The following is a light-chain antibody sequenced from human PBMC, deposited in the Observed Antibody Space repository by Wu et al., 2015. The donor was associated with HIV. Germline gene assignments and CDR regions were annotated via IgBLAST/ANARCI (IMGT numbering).Light chain of an antibody. Sequence: EIVMTQSPATLSVSPGERATLSCRASQSVSSSYLAWYQQKPGQAPRLLIYGASSRATGIPDRFSGSGSGTDFTLTIGRLEPEDFAVYYCQHYGTSPGFTFGPGTKVDVK. CDR2: GAS. CDR1: QSVSSSY. CDR3: QHYGTSPGFT. V-gene: IGKV3-20*01. J-gene: IGKJ3*01.